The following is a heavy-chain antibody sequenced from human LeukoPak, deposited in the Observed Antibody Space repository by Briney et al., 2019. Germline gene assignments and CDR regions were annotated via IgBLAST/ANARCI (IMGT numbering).Heavy chain of an antibody. CDR1: GYTFTSYG. D-gene: IGHD3-22*01. CDR3: ARDNGSSGYYFTENIDY. Sequence: ASVKVSCKASGYTFTSYGISWVRQAPGQGLEWMGWISAYNGNTNYAQKLQGRVTMTTDTSTSTAYMELRSLRSDDTAVYYCARDNGSSGYYFTENIDYWGQGTLVTVSS. J-gene: IGHJ4*02. CDR2: ISAYNGNT. V-gene: IGHV1-18*01.